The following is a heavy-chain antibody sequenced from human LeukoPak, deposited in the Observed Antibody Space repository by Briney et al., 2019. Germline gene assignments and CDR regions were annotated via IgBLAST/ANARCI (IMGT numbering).Heavy chain of an antibody. D-gene: IGHD5-12*01. J-gene: IGHJ3*02. CDR1: GFTFSSYS. CDR2: ISSSSSYI. V-gene: IGHV3-21*01. CDR3: ARGGGYDDDAFDI. Sequence: GGSLRLSCAASGFTFSSYSMNCVRQAPGKGLEWVSSISSSSSYIYYADSVKGRFTISRDNAKNSLYLQMNSLRAEDTAVYYCARGGGYDDDAFDIWGQGTMVTVSS.